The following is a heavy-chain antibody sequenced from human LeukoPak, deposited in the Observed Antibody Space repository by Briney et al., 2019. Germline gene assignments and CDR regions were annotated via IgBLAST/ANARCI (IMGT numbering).Heavy chain of an antibody. D-gene: IGHD3-22*01. CDR1: GYTFTSYY. CDR3: ARDTEPHYYDSSGYYGY. CDR2: INPSGCST. J-gene: IGHJ4*02. V-gene: IGHV1-46*01. Sequence: ASVKVSCKASGYTFTSYYMHWVRQAPGQRLEGMGIINPSGCSTSYAQKLQGRVTMARDTSTRTVCMELSSMRSEDTAVYYCARDTEPHYYDSSGYYGYWGQGTLVTVSS.